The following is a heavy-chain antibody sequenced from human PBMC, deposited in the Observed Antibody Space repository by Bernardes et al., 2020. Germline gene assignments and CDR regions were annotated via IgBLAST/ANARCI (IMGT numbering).Heavy chain of an antibody. J-gene: IGHJ1*01. CDR1: GGSFSGYY. CDR2: INHSGST. Sequence: SETLSLTCAVYGGSFSGYYWSWIRQPPGKGLEWIGEINHSGSTNYNPSLKSRVTISVDTSKNQFSLKLSSVTAADTAVYYCARGGPDIVVVPAARPAEYFQHWGQGTLVTVSS. D-gene: IGHD2-2*01. V-gene: IGHV4-34*01. CDR3: ARGGPDIVVVPAARPAEYFQH.